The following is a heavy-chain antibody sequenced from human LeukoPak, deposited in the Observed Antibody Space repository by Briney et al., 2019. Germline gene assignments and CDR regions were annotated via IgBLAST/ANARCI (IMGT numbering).Heavy chain of an antibody. CDR1: GGSISSSGYY. CDR3: ARDSNPVPAASWYYYYYMDV. CDR2: IHYSGST. V-gene: IGHV4-39*07. Sequence: PSETLSLTCTVPGGSISSSGYYWGWIRQPPGKGLEWIGSIHYSGSTYYNASLKSRVTMSVDTSKNQFSLKLSSVTAADTAVYYSARDSNPVPAASWYYYYYMDVWGKGTTVTVSS. D-gene: IGHD2-2*01. J-gene: IGHJ6*03.